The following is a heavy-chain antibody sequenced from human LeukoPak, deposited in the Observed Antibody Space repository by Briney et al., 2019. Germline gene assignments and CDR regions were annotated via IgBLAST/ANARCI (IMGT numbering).Heavy chain of an antibody. J-gene: IGHJ3*02. D-gene: IGHD1-26*01. Sequence: SGGSLRLFCAAPGFTFSSYAMSWVRQAPGKGLEWVSAISGSGGSTYYADSVKGRFTISRDNSKNTLYLQMNSLRAEDTAVYYCAKVCSGSYYAFDIWGQGTMVTVSS. CDR2: ISGSGGST. V-gene: IGHV3-23*01. CDR1: GFTFSSYA. CDR3: AKVCSGSYYAFDI.